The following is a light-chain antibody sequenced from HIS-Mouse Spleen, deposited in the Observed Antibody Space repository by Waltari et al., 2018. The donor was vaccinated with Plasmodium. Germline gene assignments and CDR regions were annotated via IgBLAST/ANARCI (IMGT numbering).Light chain of an antibody. J-gene: IGLJ3*02. V-gene: IGLV3-1*01. CDR2: QDS. CDR1: KLGDKY. Sequence: SYELTQPPSVSVSPGQTASITCSGDKLGDKYACWYQQKPGQSPVLVSYQDSKRPSGTPERLSGSNSGNTATLTISGTQAMDEADYYCQAWDSSTAVFGGGTKLTVL. CDR3: QAWDSSTAV.